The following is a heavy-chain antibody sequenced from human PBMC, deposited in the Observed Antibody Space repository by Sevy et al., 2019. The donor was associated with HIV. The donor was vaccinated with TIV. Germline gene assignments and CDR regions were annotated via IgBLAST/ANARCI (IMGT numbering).Heavy chain of an antibody. J-gene: IGHJ4*02. CDR1: GGSISSYY. D-gene: IGHD6-19*01. CDR2: INYSGST. CDR3: ARDPITVAPYFDY. V-gene: IGHV4-59*01. Sequence: KQSQTLSLTCTVSGGSISSYYCSWIRQPPGKGLECIGYINYSGSTNYNPSLKSRVTISIDTSKNQFSLKLTSVTAADTAVYYCARDPITVAPYFDYWGQGTLVTVSS.